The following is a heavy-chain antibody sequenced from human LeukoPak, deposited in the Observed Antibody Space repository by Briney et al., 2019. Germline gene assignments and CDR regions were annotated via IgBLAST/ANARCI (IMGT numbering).Heavy chain of an antibody. J-gene: IGHJ4*02. V-gene: IGHV3-23*01. CDR2: ISGSGGST. CDR1: GFTFSSYA. CDR3: AKGPRGIIMVRGSIDYFDY. D-gene: IGHD3-10*01. Sequence: GGSLRLSCAASGFTFSSYAMSWVRQAPGKGLEWVSAISGSGGSTYYADSVKGRFTISRDNSKNTLYLQMNSLRAEDTAVYYCAKGPRGIIMVRGSIDYFDYWGQGTLVTVSS.